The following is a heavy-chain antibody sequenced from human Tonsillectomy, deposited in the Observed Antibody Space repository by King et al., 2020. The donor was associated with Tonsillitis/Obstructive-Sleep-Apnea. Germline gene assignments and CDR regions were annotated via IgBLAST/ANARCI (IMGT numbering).Heavy chain of an antibody. CDR1: GGSFSGYY. J-gene: IGHJ6*03. D-gene: IGHD2-15*01. Sequence: VQLQQWGAGLLKPSETLSLTCAVYGGSFSGYYWSWIRQPPGKGLEGIGEINHSGSTNYNPSLKRRVTISVDTSKNQFSLKLSSVTAADTAVYYCARRGKGCSGGSCYYYYMDVWGKGTTVTVSS. V-gene: IGHV4-34*01. CDR3: ARRGKGCSGGSCYYYYMDV. CDR2: INHSGST.